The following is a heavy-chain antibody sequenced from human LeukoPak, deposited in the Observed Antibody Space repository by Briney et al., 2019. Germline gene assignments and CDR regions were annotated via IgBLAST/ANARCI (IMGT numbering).Heavy chain of an antibody. J-gene: IGHJ4*02. V-gene: IGHV3-7*05. CDR1: GFSFSGYW. Sequence: GGSLRLSCAASGFSFSGYWMTWVRQAPGKGLEWVANINTDGSEKYYVDSMKGRFTSSRDNAKNSLYLQMNSLRAEDTAVYYCARHRGYSGYDPPDYWGQGTLVTVSS. CDR2: INTDGSEK. D-gene: IGHD5-12*01. CDR3: ARHRGYSGYDPPDY.